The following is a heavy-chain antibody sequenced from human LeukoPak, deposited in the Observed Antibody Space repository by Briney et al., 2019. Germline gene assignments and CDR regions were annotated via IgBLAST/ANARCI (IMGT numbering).Heavy chain of an antibody. V-gene: IGHV4-61*02. CDR1: GGSISSGTYY. J-gene: IGHJ5*02. D-gene: IGHD3-10*01. CDR2: IYPSGST. CDR3: ARTSLGGAWFDP. Sequence: SETLSLTCTVSGGSISSGTYYWSWIRQPAGKELEWIGRIYPSGSTNYNPSLKSRVTISVDTSKNQFSLKLSSVTAADTAVYYCARTSLGGAWFDPWGQGTLVTVSS.